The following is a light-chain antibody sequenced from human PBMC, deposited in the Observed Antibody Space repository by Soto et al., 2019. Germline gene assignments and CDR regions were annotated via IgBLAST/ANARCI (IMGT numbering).Light chain of an antibody. CDR1: QSVSTN. Sequence: EIVMTQSPDTLSVSPGETATLSCRASQSVSTNLAWYQQKPGQVPRLLIYGASTRATGIPARFSGSGSGTEFTLTISSLQSEDFATYYCQQTSAFPRTFGQGTKVDVK. CDR3: QQTSAFPRT. CDR2: GAS. V-gene: IGKV3-15*01. J-gene: IGKJ1*01.